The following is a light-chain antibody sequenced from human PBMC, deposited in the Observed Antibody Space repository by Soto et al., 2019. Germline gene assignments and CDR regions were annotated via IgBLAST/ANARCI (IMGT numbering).Light chain of an antibody. V-gene: IGKV1-5*01. Sequence: DIQMTQSPSTLSASLGDRVTSTGVASQSISSWVAWYQQKPGKAPKLLIYDASNLESGVPSRFSGSGSGTEFTLTISSLQPDDFATYYCQQYNSYPITFGQGTRLEI. CDR2: DAS. CDR1: QSISSW. J-gene: IGKJ5*01. CDR3: QQYNSYPIT.